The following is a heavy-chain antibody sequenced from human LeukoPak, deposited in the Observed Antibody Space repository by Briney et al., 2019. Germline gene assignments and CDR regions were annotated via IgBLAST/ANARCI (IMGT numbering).Heavy chain of an antibody. J-gene: IGHJ4*02. CDR2: VDPEDGET. Sequence: ASVKISCKVSGYTFTDYYMHWVQQAPGKGLEWMGLVDPEDGETIYAEKFQGRVTITADTSTDTAYMELSSLRSEDTAVYYCATGLLIDSSGRDFDCWGQGTLVTVSS. V-gene: IGHV1-69-2*01. CDR3: ATGLLIDSSGRDFDC. CDR1: GYTFTDYY. D-gene: IGHD3-22*01.